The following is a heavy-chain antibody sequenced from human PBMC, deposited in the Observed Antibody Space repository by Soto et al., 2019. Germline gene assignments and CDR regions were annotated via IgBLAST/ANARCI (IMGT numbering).Heavy chain of an antibody. Sequence: EVQLLESGGGLVQPGGSLRLSCAASGFTFSSNAKSWVRQAPGKGLEWVSTISGDGGSTYYADSVKGRFTISRDDSKNTVYLQMNSLRAEDTAVYYCAKDLWFGELSPEDYWGQGTLVTVSS. CDR3: AKDLWFGELSPEDY. V-gene: IGHV3-23*01. CDR2: ISGDGGST. D-gene: IGHD3-10*01. J-gene: IGHJ4*02. CDR1: GFTFSSNA.